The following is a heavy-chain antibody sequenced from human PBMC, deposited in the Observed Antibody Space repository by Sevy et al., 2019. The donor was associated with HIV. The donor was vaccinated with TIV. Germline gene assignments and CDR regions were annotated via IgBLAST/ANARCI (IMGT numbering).Heavy chain of an antibody. CDR3: ARDGRYSSRSGKGASYYYYYCMDV. J-gene: IGHJ6*02. CDR2: ISSSSSYI. D-gene: IGHD6-13*01. V-gene: IGHV3-21*01. CDR1: GFTFSSYS. Sequence: GGSLRLSCAASGFTFSSYSMNWVRQAPGKGLEWVSSISSSSSYIYYADSVKGRFTISIDNAKNSLYLQMNSLRDEDTAVYYCARDGRYSSRSGKGASYYYYYCMDVWGQGTTVTVSS.